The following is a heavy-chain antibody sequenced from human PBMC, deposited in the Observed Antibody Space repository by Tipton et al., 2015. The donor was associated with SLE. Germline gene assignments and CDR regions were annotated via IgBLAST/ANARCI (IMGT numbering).Heavy chain of an antibody. J-gene: IGHJ4*02. Sequence: FTISRDNAKKSLYLQMNSLRADDTAVYYCARFEIAAFDYWGQGTLVTVSS. CDR3: ARFEIAAFDY. D-gene: IGHD6-6*01. V-gene: IGHV3-11*06.